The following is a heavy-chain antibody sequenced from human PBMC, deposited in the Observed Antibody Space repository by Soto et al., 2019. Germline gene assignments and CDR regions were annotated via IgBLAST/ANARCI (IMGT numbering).Heavy chain of an antibody. V-gene: IGHV3-21*01. CDR1: GCTFSYSS. D-gene: IGHD1-26*01. CDR2: ISSGSTFI. Sequence: GGSLRLSWAASGCTFSYSSMNWGRQAPGKGLEWVSSISSGSTFIYYADSLKGRFTISRDNAKHSLYLRMNSLRAEYTAVYYCAISSSTTGVCYFASWGHGPQV. J-gene: IGHJ4*01. CDR3: AISSSTTGVCYFAS.